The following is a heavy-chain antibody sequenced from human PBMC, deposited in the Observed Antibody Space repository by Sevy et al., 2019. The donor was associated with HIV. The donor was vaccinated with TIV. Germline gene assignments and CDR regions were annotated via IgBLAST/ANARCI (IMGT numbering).Heavy chain of an antibody. CDR3: ARDFTGSYGMDI. D-gene: IGHD3-9*01. CDR2: ISYKGVSK. J-gene: IGHJ6*01. CDR1: GFTFTTYG. Sequence: GGSLRLSCAASGFTFTTYGMHWVRQAPGKGLEWVAVISYKGVSKFYTDSVKGRFTISRDNSKSTQYLQMNSLRVEDTAVYYCARDFTGSYGMDIWGQGTTVTVSS. V-gene: IGHV3-30*03.